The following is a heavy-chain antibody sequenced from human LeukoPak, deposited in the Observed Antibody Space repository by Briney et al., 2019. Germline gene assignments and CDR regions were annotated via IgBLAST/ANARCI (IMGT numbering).Heavy chain of an antibody. V-gene: IGHV3-23*01. D-gene: IGHD6-19*01. CDR3: ARSTSSGWPDY. J-gene: IGHJ4*02. Sequence: PGGSLRLSCAASGFTFSSYAMSWVRQAPGKGLEWVSAISGSGGSTSYAQKFQGRVTMTRDTSTSTVYMELSSLRSEDTAVYYCARSTSSGWPDYWGQGTLVTVSS. CDR1: GFTFSSYA. CDR2: ISGSGGST.